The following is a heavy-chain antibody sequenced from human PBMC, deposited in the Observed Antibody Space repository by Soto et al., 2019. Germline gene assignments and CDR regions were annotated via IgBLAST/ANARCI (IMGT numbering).Heavy chain of an antibody. CDR3: TTAGYSRKKGNYY. V-gene: IGHV3-15*01. Sequence: PGGSLRLSCAASGFTFSNAWMSWVRQAPGKGLEWVGRIKSKTDGGTTDYAAPVKGRFTISRDDSKNTLYLQMNSLKTEDTAVYYCTTAGYSRKKGNYYWGQGTLVTVSS. CDR1: GFTFSNAW. J-gene: IGHJ4*02. D-gene: IGHD6-13*01. CDR2: IKSKTDGGTT.